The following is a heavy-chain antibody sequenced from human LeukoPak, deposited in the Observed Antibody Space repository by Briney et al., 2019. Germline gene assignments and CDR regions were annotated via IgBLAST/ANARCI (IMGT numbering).Heavy chain of an antibody. Sequence: SETLSLTCTVSGASVTSYHWNWIRQPPGKGLEWIGYIYYSGSTYYNPSLKSRVTISVDTSKNQFSLKLTAADTAVYYCARLSRGSIDYWGQGTLVTVSS. CDR2: IYYSGST. CDR1: GASVTSYH. CDR3: ARLSRGSIDY. V-gene: IGHV4-59*02. J-gene: IGHJ4*02. D-gene: IGHD2-2*01.